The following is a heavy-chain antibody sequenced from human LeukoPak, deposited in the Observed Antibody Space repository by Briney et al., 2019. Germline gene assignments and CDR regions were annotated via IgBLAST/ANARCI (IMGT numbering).Heavy chain of an antibody. CDR1: GFPFSSYA. Sequence: GGSLRLSCAASGFPFSSYAMSWVRQAPGKGLEWVSGITGSGTSIYYADSVKGRFTISRDNSKNTLYLQMNSLRAEDTAVYYCARDRTGTGWFDPWGQGTLVTVSS. CDR3: ARDRTGTGWFDP. CDR2: ITGSGTSI. J-gene: IGHJ5*02. V-gene: IGHV3-23*01. D-gene: IGHD1-1*01.